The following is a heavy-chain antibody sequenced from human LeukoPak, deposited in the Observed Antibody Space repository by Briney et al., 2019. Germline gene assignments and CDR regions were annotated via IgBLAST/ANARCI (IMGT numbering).Heavy chain of an antibody. CDR3: ARDLTMAL. Sequence: GGSLRLSCAAAGLTFSTNSMNWVRQAPGKGLEWVSYISFSSSTIYYADSVKGRFTISRDNAKNSLYLQMNSLRVEDTAVYYCARDLTMALWGQGTLVTVSS. J-gene: IGHJ4*02. CDR1: GLTFSTNS. D-gene: IGHD3-10*01. V-gene: IGHV3-48*04. CDR2: ISFSSSTI.